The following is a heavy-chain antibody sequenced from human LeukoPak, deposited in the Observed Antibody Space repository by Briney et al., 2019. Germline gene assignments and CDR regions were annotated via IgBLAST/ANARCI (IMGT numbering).Heavy chain of an antibody. J-gene: IGHJ4*02. Sequence: ASVKVSCKASGGTFRKYTISWVRQRPGQGLEWMGGITPLFGTANYAQKFQGRVTMTEDTSTDTAYMELSSLRSEDTAVYYCATDIVATDNGDYWGQGTLVTVSS. CDR3: ATDIVATDNGDY. D-gene: IGHD5-12*01. V-gene: IGHV1-69*06. CDR1: GGTFRKYT. CDR2: ITPLFGTA.